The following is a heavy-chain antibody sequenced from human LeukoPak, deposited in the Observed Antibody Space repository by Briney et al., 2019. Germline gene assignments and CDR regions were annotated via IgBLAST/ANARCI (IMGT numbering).Heavy chain of an antibody. CDR1: GGTFNTYA. J-gene: IGHJ4*02. Sequence: SVKVSCKASGGTFNTYAINWVRQAPEQGLEWMGRIIPVFGTPKYTQKFQGRVTITADRSTSTAYMELSSLKPDATAIYYCARIEGDYGVFVYWGQGTLVTVSS. CDR2: IIPVFGTP. CDR3: ARIEGDYGVFVY. D-gene: IGHD4-17*01. V-gene: IGHV1-69*06.